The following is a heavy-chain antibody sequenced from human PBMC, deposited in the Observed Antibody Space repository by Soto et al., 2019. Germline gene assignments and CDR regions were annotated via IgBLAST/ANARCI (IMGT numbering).Heavy chain of an antibody. V-gene: IGHV1-69*13. CDR3: ARDSAYSSSWYLAFDY. CDR2: IIPIFGTA. CDR1: GGTFSSYA. Sequence: SVKVSCKASGGTFSSYAISWVRQAPGQGLEWMGGIIPIFGTANYAQKFQGRVTITADESTSTAYMELSSLRSEDTAVYYCARDSAYSSSWYLAFDYWGQGTLVTVSS. J-gene: IGHJ4*02. D-gene: IGHD6-13*01.